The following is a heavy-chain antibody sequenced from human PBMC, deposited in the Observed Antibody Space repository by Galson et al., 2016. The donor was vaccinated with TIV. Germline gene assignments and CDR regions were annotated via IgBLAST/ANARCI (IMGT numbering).Heavy chain of an antibody. CDR1: GYSFSSYW. Sequence: QSGAEVKKPGEPFKISCEGSGYSFSSYWIGWVRHKPGEGLEWIGIIHPADSDTRYSPSFRGQVTMSADKAINGAYLQWRTLKASDSAMYYCAGRKEMTTNRLDAFDLWGQGTMVIVSS. CDR2: IHPADSDT. V-gene: IGHV5-51*01. J-gene: IGHJ3*01. D-gene: IGHD5-24*01. CDR3: AGRKEMTTNRLDAFDL.